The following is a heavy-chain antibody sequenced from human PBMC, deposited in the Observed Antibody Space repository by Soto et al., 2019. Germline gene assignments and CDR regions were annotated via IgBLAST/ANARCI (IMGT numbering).Heavy chain of an antibody. Sequence: SETLSLTCTVSGGSVSSGSYYWSWIRQPPGKGLEWIGYIYYSGSTNYNPSLKSRVTISVDTSKNQFSLKLSSVTAADTAVYYCARDSRGGSSGYYPLDYWGQGTLVTVSS. CDR1: GGSVSSGSYY. V-gene: IGHV4-61*01. J-gene: IGHJ4*02. D-gene: IGHD3-22*01. CDR2: IYYSGST. CDR3: ARDSRGGSSGYYPLDY.